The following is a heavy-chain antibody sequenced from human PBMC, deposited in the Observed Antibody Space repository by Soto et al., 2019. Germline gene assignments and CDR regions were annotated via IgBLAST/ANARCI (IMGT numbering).Heavy chain of an antibody. D-gene: IGHD6-19*01. CDR1: GGSFSGYY. CDR2: INHSGST. V-gene: IGHV4-34*01. J-gene: IGHJ6*02. Sequence: PSETLSLTWAVYGGSFSGYYWSWIRQPPGKGLEWIGEINHSGSTNYNPSLKSRVTISVDTSKNQFSLKLSSVTAADTAVYYCARLSSGWMSGYYGMDVWGQGTTVTVSS. CDR3: ARLSSGWMSGYYGMDV.